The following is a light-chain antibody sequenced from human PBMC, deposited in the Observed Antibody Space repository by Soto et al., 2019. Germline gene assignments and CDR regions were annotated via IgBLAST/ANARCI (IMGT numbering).Light chain of an antibody. CDR1: SSNIGAGYD. J-gene: IGLJ2*01. CDR3: QSYDSSLRGSVV. V-gene: IGLV1-40*01. Sequence: QSVLTQPPSVSGAPGQRVTISCTGSSSNIGAGYDIHWYQQLPGTAPKLLIYGNINRPSGVPDRFSGSKSGTSASLAITGLQAEDEADYYCQSYDSSLRGSVVFGGGTQLTVL. CDR2: GNI.